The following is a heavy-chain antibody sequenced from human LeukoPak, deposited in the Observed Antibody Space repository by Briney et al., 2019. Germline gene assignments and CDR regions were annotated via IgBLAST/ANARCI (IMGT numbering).Heavy chain of an antibody. D-gene: IGHD3-10*01. CDR3: AKAYGSGSYSAFDY. CDR1: GFTFSSYE. Sequence: GGSLRLSCAASGFTFSSYEMNWVRQAPGKGLEWVSYISSSGSTIYYADSVKGRFTISRDNSKNTLYLQMNSLRAEDTAVYYCAKAYGSGSYSAFDYWGQGTLVTVSS. CDR2: ISSSGSTI. J-gene: IGHJ4*02. V-gene: IGHV3-48*03.